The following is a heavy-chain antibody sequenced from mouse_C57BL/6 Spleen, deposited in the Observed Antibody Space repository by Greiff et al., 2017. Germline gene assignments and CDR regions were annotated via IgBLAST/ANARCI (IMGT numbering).Heavy chain of an antibody. D-gene: IGHD2-5*01. J-gene: IGHJ4*01. CDR3: ARGGAYYSKDYAMDY. CDR1: GYAFSSYW. Sequence: QVQLQQSGAELVKPGASVKISCKASGYAFSSYWMNWVKQRPGKGLEWIGQIYPGDGDTNYNGKFKGKATLTADKSSSTAYMQLSSLTSEVSAVYFCARGGAYYSKDYAMDYWGQGTSVTVSS. CDR2: IYPGDGDT. V-gene: IGHV1-80*01.